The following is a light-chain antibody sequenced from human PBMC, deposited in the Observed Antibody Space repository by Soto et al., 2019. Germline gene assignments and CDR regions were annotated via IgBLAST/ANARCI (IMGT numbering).Light chain of an antibody. CDR2: KAT. CDR3: QQYDDFQYT. Sequence: DIQMTQSRSSLSASVGDRVTITCQASQTISNCLAWYQQKPGKAPKLLIYKATNLETGVASRFSGSGSGTELTLTISSLQPDDIATYYCQQYDDFQYTFGQGTRLEIK. J-gene: IGKJ2*01. V-gene: IGKV1-5*03. CDR1: QTISNC.